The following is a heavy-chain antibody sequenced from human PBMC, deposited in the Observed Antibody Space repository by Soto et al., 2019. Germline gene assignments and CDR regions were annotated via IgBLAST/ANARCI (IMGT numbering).Heavy chain of an antibody. J-gene: IGHJ5*02. D-gene: IGHD2-8*01. Sequence: QVQLQESGPGLVKPSETLSLTSAVSGDSISSRNWWSWVRQTPGKGLEYIGEIHHSGSTNYNPSLKSRVTMSVAKSKNQSSLNLNSVTAADTAIYYCARRKLEMMYVGWFDPWGQGTLVTVSS. CDR2: IHHSGST. V-gene: IGHV4-4*02. CDR3: ARRKLEMMYVGWFDP. CDR1: GDSISSRNW.